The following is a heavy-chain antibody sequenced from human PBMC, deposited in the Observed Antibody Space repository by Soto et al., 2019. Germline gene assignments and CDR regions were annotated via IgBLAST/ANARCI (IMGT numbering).Heavy chain of an antibody. CDR1: GYSFSSYW. CDR3: ARALYYYDSSGFHYYFHY. J-gene: IGHJ4*02. Sequence: PGESLKISCXGSGYSFSSYWIGWVRQMPGKGLEWMGIIYPGDSDTRYSPSFQGQVTISADKSISTAYLQWSSLKASDTAMYYCARALYYYDSSGFHYYFHYWGQGTLVTVSS. CDR2: IYPGDSDT. V-gene: IGHV5-51*01. D-gene: IGHD3-22*01.